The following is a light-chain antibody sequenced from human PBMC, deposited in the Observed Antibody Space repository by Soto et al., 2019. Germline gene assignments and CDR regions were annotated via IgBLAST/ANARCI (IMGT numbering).Light chain of an antibody. J-gene: IGKJ1*01. CDR2: DTS. CDR3: QQYGSSPPWT. Sequence: EIVLTQSPATLSLSPGDRVTLSCGASQSLDSRYLAWYQQKPGLAPRLLIYDTSNRATGISDRFSGSGSGTDFTLTISRLEPEDFAVYYCQQYGSSPPWTFGQGSKVEIK. CDR1: QSLDSRY. V-gene: IGKV3D-20*01.